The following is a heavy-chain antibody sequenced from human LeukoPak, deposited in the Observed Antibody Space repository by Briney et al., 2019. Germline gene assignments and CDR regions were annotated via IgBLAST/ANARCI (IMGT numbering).Heavy chain of an antibody. Sequence: PGGSLRLSCAASGFTFSSYGMHWVRQAPGKGLEWVAFIRYDGSNKYYADSVKGRFTISRDNSKNTLYLQMNSLRAEDTAVYYCAVTMVRGGPIYYYYYGMDVWGQGTTVTVSS. CDR1: GFTFSSYG. J-gene: IGHJ6*02. CDR2: IRYDGSNK. D-gene: IGHD3-10*01. V-gene: IGHV3-30*02. CDR3: AVTMVRGGPIYYYYYGMDV.